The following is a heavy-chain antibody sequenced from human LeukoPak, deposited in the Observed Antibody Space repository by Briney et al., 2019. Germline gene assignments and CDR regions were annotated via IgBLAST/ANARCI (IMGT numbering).Heavy chain of an antibody. V-gene: IGHV1-2*02. CDR3: ARSPYYDILTGYYPHAFDI. CDR2: INPNSGGT. CDR1: GYTFTGYY. D-gene: IGHD3-9*01. Sequence: ASVKVSCKASGYTFTGYYMHWVRQAPGQELEWMGWINPNSGGTNYAQKFQGRVTMTRDTSISTAYMELSRLRSDDTAVYYCARSPYYDILTGYYPHAFDIWGQGTMVTVSS. J-gene: IGHJ3*02.